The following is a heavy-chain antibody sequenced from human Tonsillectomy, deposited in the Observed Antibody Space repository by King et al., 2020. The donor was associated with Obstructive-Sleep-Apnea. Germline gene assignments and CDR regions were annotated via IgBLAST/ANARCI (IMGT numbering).Heavy chain of an antibody. CDR1: GFTFSSYS. CDR3: ARVSAYYYGSGSETQPIDY. Sequence: VQLVESGVGLVQPGGSLRLSCAASGFTFSSYSMNWVRQAPGKGLEWVSYISSSSRTIYYADSVKGRFNISRDNAKNSLYLQVNSLRAEDTAVYYCARVSAYYYGSGSETQPIDYWGQGTLVTVSS. D-gene: IGHD3-10*01. CDR2: ISSSSRTI. J-gene: IGHJ4*02. V-gene: IGHV3-48*04.